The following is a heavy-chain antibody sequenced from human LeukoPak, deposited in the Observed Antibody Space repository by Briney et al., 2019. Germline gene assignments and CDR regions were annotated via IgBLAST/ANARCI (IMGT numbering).Heavy chain of an antibody. J-gene: IGHJ4*02. V-gene: IGHV3-74*01. CDR3: ARDRPVVCSSTSCYPRFDY. CDR2: INSDGSTT. CDR1: GFTFSSYW. D-gene: IGHD2-2*01. Sequence: TGGSLRLSCVASGFTFSSYWMHWVRQAPGKGLVWVSRINSDGSTTSYADSVKGRFTISRDNAKNTLYLQMNSLRAEDTAVYCCARDRPVVCSSTSCYPRFDYWGQGTLVTVSS.